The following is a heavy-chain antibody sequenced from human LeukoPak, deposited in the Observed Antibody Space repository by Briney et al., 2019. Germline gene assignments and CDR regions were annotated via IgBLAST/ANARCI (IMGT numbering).Heavy chain of an antibody. V-gene: IGHV4-59*01. Sequence: SETLSLTCTVSGGSISSYYWSWIRQPPGKGLEWIGYIYYSGSTNYNPSLKSRVTISVDTSKNQFSLNLSSVTAADTAVYYCARGGIAAAGTFDYWGQGTLVSVSS. J-gene: IGHJ4*02. CDR1: GGSISSYY. CDR3: ARGGIAAAGTFDY. D-gene: IGHD6-13*01. CDR2: IYYSGST.